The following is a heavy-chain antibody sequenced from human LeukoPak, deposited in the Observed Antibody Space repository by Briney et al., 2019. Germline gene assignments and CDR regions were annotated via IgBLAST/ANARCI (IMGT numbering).Heavy chain of an antibody. V-gene: IGHV3-23*01. D-gene: IGHD2-2*03. Sequence: GGSLRLSCAASGFTFSSYAMSWVRQAPGKGLEWVSAISGSGGSTYYADSVKGRFTISRDNSKNTLYLQMNSLRAEDTAVYYCAKDRVGIVVVPAALTIETPPINWFDPWGQGTLVTVSS. CDR2: ISGSGGST. CDR1: GFTFSSYA. J-gene: IGHJ5*02. CDR3: AKDRVGIVVVPAALTIETPPINWFDP.